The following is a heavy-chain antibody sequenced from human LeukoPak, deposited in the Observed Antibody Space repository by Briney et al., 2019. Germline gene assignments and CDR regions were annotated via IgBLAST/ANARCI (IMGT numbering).Heavy chain of an antibody. Sequence: PGGSLRLSCAASGFTFSSYWMHWVRQAPGKGLVWVSRINSDGSSTSYADSVKGRFTISRDNAKNSLYLQMNSLRAEDTAVYYCARDRITGVLLSRKTHDAFDIWGQGTMVTVSS. V-gene: IGHV3-74*01. CDR3: ARDRITGVLLSRKTHDAFDI. J-gene: IGHJ3*02. CDR1: GFTFSSYW. D-gene: IGHD1-14*01. CDR2: INSDGSST.